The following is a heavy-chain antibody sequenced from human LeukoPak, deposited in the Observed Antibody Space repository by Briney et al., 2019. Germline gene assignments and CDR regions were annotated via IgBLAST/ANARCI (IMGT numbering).Heavy chain of an antibody. J-gene: IGHJ4*02. V-gene: IGHV3-7*01. CDR3: ARAGDGTAARDY. CDR1: GLAFSGFW. Sequence: HPGRSLRLSCAASGLAFSGFWMSWVRQAPGKGLELVTNINENGNEKYYVDSVKGRFTVSRDNAKNSLYLQMNSLRAEDTAVYYCARAGDGTAARDYWGQGTLVTVSS. CDR2: INENGNEK. D-gene: IGHD2-15*01.